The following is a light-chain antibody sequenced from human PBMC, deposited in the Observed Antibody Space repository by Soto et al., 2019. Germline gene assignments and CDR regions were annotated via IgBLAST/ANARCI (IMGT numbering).Light chain of an antibody. CDR2: GAS. V-gene: IGKV3D-15*01. Sequence: EIVMTQSPATLSVSPGERATLSCRASQSVSSNLAWYQQKPGQAPRLLIYGASSRATGIPDRFSGSGSGTDFTLTISSLQPDDFATYYCQQYVRAFRSFGQGTKVDIK. CDR1: QSVSSN. J-gene: IGKJ1*01. CDR3: QQYVRAFRS.